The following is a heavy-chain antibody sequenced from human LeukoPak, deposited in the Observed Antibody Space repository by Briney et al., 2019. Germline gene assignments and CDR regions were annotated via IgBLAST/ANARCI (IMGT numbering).Heavy chain of an antibody. V-gene: IGHV1-18*01. D-gene: IGHD3-22*01. J-gene: IGHJ4*02. CDR1: GYTFTSYG. CDR3: ARLPYYYDSSGPGSMTY. Sequence: GASVKVSCKASGYTFTSYGISRVRQAPGQGLEWMGWISAYNGNTNYAQKLQGRVTMTTDTSTSTAYMELRSLRSDDTAVYYCARLPYYYDSSGPGSMTYWGQGTLVTVSS. CDR2: ISAYNGNT.